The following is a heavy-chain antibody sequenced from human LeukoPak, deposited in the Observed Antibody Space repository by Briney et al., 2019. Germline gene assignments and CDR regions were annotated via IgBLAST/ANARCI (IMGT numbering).Heavy chain of an antibody. CDR3: AKAPVTSCRGAYCYPFDS. CDR1: GFSLSTYA. J-gene: IGHJ4*02. V-gene: IGHV3-23*01. Sequence: QAGGSLRLSCAASGFSLSTYAMSWVRQTPGKGLEWVAATSSSDAGTYHADSVRGRLTISRDNSKNTLYLQMNSLRAEDAAVYFCAKAPVTSCRGAYCYPFDSWGQGTLVTVSS. D-gene: IGHD2-21*01. CDR2: TSSSDAGT.